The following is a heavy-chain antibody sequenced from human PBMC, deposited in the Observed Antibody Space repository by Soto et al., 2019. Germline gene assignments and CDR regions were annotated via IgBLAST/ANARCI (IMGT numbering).Heavy chain of an antibody. CDR1: GFTFSSYA. D-gene: IGHD2-2*02. CDR3: AKVRNICSSTNCYSWFVL. Sequence: EVQLLESGGGLVQPGGSLRLSCAASGFTFSSYAMSWVRQAPGKGLEWVSAISGSGGSTYYADSVKGWFTISRDNSMNTLFMLMNSLRAEDTNVYYCAKVRNICSSTNCYSWFVLWGKGNLV. J-gene: IGHJ5*02. CDR2: ISGSGGST. V-gene: IGHV3-23*01.